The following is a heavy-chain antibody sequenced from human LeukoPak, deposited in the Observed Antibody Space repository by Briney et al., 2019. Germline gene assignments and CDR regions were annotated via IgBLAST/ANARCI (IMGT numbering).Heavy chain of an antibody. D-gene: IGHD6-13*01. CDR1: GYTFTSYG. Sequence: ASVKVSCKASGYTFTSYGISWVRQAPGQGLEWMGWISAYNGNTNYAQKLQGRVTMTTDTSTSTAYMELRRLRSDDPAVYYCARVRRIAAAGADYFQHWGQRTLVTVSS. CDR2: ISAYNGNT. CDR3: ARVRRIAAAGADYFQH. V-gene: IGHV1-18*01. J-gene: IGHJ1*01.